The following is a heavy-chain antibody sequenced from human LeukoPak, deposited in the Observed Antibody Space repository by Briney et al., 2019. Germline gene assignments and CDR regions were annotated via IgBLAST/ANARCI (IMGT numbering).Heavy chain of an antibody. CDR3: ATWGIAVAGTFDY. Sequence: SETLSLTCTVSGGSISSSYWSWIRQPPGKGLEWIGYIYYSGSTNYNPSFKSRVAISVDTSKNQFSLKLSSVTAADTAVYYCATWGIAVAGTFDYWGQGTLVTVST. CDR1: GGSISSSY. V-gene: IGHV4-59*08. J-gene: IGHJ4*02. CDR2: IYYSGST. D-gene: IGHD6-19*01.